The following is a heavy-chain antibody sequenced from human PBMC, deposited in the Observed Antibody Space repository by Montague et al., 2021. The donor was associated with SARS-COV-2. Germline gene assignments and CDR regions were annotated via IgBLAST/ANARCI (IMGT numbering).Heavy chain of an antibody. D-gene: IGHD6-19*01. J-gene: IGHJ3*02. V-gene: IGHV4-59*01. CDR1: GGSISSYY. CDR3: ARGSGWMGNAFDI. CDR2: IYYSWST. Sequence: SETLSLTCTVSGGSISSYYWSWIRQPPGKGLEWIGYIYYSWSTNYNPSLKSRVTISVDTSKNQFSLKLSSVTAADTAVYYCARGSGWMGNAFDIWGQGKMGTVS.